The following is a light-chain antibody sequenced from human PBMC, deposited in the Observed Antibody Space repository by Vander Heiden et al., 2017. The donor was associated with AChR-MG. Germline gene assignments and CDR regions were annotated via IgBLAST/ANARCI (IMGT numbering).Light chain of an antibody. J-gene: IGLJ1*01. CDR3: AAWDDSLSGL. Sequence: QSVLTQPPSASGTPGQRVTISCSGSSSNIGSNYVYWYQQLPGTAPKLLIYRNNQRPSGVPDRFSGSKSGTSASLAISGLRSEDEADYYCAAWDDSLSGLFGTGTKVTGL. CDR2: RNN. V-gene: IGLV1-47*01. CDR1: SSNIGSNY.